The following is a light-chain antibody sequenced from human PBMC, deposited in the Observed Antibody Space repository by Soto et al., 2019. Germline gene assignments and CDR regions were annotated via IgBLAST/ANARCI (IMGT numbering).Light chain of an antibody. Sequence: EIVMTQSPATLSVSPGERATLSCRASQSVSSNLAWYQQKPGQAPRLLIHGVSTRATGIPARFSGSGSGTEFTLTISSLQSEDFAVYYCQHYNNRPLTFGGGTKVEIK. CDR2: GVS. V-gene: IGKV3-15*01. J-gene: IGKJ4*01. CDR1: QSVSSN. CDR3: QHYNNRPLT.